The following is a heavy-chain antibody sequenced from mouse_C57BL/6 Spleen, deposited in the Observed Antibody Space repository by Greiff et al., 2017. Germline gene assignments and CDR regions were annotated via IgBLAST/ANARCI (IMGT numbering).Heavy chain of an antibody. J-gene: IGHJ2*01. V-gene: IGHV1-55*01. Sequence: QVQLKQPGAELVKPGASVKMSCKASGYTFTSYWLTWVKPRPGQGLEWIGDIYPGSGSTNYNEKFKSKATLTVETSSSTAYMQLSSLTSEDSAVYYCARVQNYFDYWGQGTTLTVSS. CDR2: IYPGSGST. D-gene: IGHD6-1*01. CDR1: GYTFTSYW. CDR3: ARVQNYFDY.